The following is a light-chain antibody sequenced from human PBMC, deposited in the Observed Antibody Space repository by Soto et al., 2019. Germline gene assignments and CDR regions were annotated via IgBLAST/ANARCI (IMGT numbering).Light chain of an antibody. J-gene: IGKJ2*01. CDR1: QSVRTY. CDR3: HLYNTYSPT. CDR2: DAS. Sequence: EIVLTQSPATLSLSPGERATLSCRASQSVRTYLSYVAWYQQRPGQAPRLLIYDASNRATGIPARFSGSGSGTEFTLTISNLQPEDFATYYCHLYNTYSPTLGQGTKLEI. V-gene: IGKV3-11*01.